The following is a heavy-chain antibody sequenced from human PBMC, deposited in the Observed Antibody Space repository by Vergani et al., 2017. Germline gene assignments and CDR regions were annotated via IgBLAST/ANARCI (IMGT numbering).Heavy chain of an antibody. J-gene: IGHJ5*02. V-gene: IGHV1-2*02. CDR1: GYSFTGYF. CDR2: INPDNGGT. D-gene: IGHD6-19*01. Sequence: QVQLVQSGAEVKKSGASVKVSCKASGYSFTGYFIHWVRLAPGQGLEWMGWINPDNGGTNYAQKFQGRVTMTSETSITTAYMHLSSLGSDDTAVYYCARDHPYSSRHNWFDPWGQGTLVTVSS. CDR3: ARDHPYSSRHNWFDP.